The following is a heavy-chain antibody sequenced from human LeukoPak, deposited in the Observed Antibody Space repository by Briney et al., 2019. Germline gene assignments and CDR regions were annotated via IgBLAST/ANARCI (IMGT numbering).Heavy chain of an antibody. D-gene: IGHD3-9*01. CDR1: GYTFTGYY. CDR2: INPNSGGT. Sequence: ASVKVSCKASGYTFTGYYMHWVRQAPGQGLEWMGWINPNSGGTNYAQKLQGRVTMTRDTSISTAYMELSRLRSDDTAVYYCAREFDYDILTGIGFGGAFDIWGQGTMVTVSS. J-gene: IGHJ3*02. CDR3: AREFDYDILTGIGFGGAFDI. V-gene: IGHV1-2*02.